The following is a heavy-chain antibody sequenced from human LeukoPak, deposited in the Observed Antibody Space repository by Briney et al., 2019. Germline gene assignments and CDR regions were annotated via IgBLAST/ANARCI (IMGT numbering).Heavy chain of an antibody. J-gene: IGHJ3*01. D-gene: IGHD2-2*01. V-gene: IGHV4-59*01. CDR3: ARVSCSSTSCPRRDALDV. CDR2: IYYSGST. Sequence: SETLSLTCTVPGGPISYYYWSWIRQPPGKGMEWIGYIYYSGSTNYNPSLKSRVTISVDTSKNQFSLNLTSVTTADTAVYYCARVSCSSTSCPRRDALDVWGQGTMVTVSS. CDR1: GGPISYYY.